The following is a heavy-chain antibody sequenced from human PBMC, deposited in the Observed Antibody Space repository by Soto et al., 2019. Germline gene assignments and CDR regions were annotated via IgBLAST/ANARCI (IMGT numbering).Heavy chain of an antibody. CDR1: GGSFSGYY. Sequence: PSETLSLTCAVYGGSFSGYYWRWIRQPPGKGLEWIGEINHSGSTNYNPSLKSRVTISVDTSKNQFSLKLSSVSAADTAVYYCARVLGYCSGGSCYPLPPRFYYFDYWGQGTLVTVSS. J-gene: IGHJ4*02. CDR3: ARVLGYCSGGSCYPLPPRFYYFDY. V-gene: IGHV4-34*01. D-gene: IGHD2-15*01. CDR2: INHSGST.